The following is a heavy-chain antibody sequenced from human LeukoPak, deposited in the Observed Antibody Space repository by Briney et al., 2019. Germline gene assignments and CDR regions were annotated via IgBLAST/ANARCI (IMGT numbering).Heavy chain of an antibody. CDR2: ISGSGGST. D-gene: IGHD2-2*01. Sequence: PGGSLRLSCAASGFTFSSYAMSWVRQAPGKGLEWVSAISGSGGSTYYADSVKGRFTTSRDNSKNTLYLQMNSLRAEDTAVYYCAKVKAIVVVPAALFDYWGQGTLVTVSS. V-gene: IGHV3-23*01. J-gene: IGHJ4*02. CDR1: GFTFSSYA. CDR3: AKVKAIVVVPAALFDY.